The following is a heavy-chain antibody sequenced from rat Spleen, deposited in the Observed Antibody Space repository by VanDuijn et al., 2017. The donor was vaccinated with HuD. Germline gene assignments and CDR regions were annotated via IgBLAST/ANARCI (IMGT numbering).Heavy chain of an antibody. Sequence: EVQLVESDGGLVQPGRSLKFSCAVSGFTFSDLYIAWVRQAPTKGLEWVATISYDGSKTYYRDSVKGRFTISRDNARNTLNLHMDSLRSEDTAVYYCTRRGYLSDWYFDFWGPGTMVTVSS. CDR1: GFTFSDLY. J-gene: IGHJ1*01. V-gene: IGHV5-29*01. D-gene: IGHD4-4*01. CDR2: ISYDGSKT. CDR3: TRRGYLSDWYFDF.